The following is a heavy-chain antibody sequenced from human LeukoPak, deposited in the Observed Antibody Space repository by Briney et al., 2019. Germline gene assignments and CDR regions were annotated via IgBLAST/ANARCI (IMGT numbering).Heavy chain of an antibody. CDR2: IKRDGSQK. V-gene: IGHV3-7*01. Sequence: PGRSLRLSCATSGFFFNTYGMHWVRQAPGKGLEWVAHIKRDGSQKYYLDSVKGRFTISRDNAKNSLYLQMNSLRVEDTAVYYCARLGLEVGGPNWFDPWGQGTLVTVSS. CDR3: ARLGLEVGGPNWFDP. CDR1: GFFFNTYG. J-gene: IGHJ5*02. D-gene: IGHD1-1*01.